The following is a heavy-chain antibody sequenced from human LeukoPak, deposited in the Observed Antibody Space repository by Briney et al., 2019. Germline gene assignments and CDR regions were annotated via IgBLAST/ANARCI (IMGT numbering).Heavy chain of an antibody. CDR3: AKIPVGNYYYYGMDV. Sequence: GGSLRLSCAASGFTFSSYAMSWVRQAPGKGLEWVSAISGSGGSTYYADSVKGRFTISRDNSENTLYLQMNSLRAEDTAVYYCAKIPVGNYYYYGMDVWGQGTTVTVSS. V-gene: IGHV3-23*01. J-gene: IGHJ6*02. D-gene: IGHD1-26*01. CDR2: ISGSGGST. CDR1: GFTFSSYA.